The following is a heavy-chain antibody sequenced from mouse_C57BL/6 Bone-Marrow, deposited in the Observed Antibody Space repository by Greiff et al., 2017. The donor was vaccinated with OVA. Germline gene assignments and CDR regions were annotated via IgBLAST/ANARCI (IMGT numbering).Heavy chain of an antibody. CDR3: ARHGGVGAWFAY. V-gene: IGHV5-2*01. CDR1: EYAFPSYD. J-gene: IGHJ3*01. Sequence: EVHLVESGGGLVQPGESLKLSCESTEYAFPSYDMSWVRKTPEKRLELVAAISSDGGSTYYPDTMESRFIISRDNTKKTLYLQLSSPRSEDTALYYGARHGGVGAWFAYWGQGTLVTVSA. CDR2: ISSDGGST.